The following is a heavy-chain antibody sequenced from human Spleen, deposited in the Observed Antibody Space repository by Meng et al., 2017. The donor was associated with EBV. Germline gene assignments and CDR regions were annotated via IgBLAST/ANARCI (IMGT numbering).Heavy chain of an antibody. CDR1: GFTFSDYD. Sequence: EGQGKESGGGIVQPGGSLRLSCVGSGFTFSDYDMHWVRQVTGKGLEWVSAVGTADATYYAGSVKGRFTVSRENAKNSLYLQMHGLRAGDTAVYYCARGAPPDYWGQGTLVTVSS. V-gene: IGHV3-13*01. CDR3: ARGAPPDY. CDR2: VGTADAT. J-gene: IGHJ4*02.